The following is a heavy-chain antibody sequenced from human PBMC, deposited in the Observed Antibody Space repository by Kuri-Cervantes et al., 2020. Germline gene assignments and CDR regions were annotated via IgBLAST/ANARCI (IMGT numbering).Heavy chain of an antibody. CDR2: ISSSGSTI. CDR1: GFTFSSYE. D-gene: IGHD6-19*01. CDR3: ARGSGWLPDY. Sequence: GGSLRLSRAASGFTFSSYEMNWVRQAPGKGLEWVSYISSSGSTIYYADSVKGRFTISRDNAKNSLFLQMNSLRAEDTAVFYCARGSGWLPDYWGQGTLVTVSS. V-gene: IGHV3-48*03. J-gene: IGHJ4*02.